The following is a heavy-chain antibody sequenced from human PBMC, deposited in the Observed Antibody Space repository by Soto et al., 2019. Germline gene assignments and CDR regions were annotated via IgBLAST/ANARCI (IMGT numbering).Heavy chain of an antibody. D-gene: IGHD2-15*01. CDR2: IRGTT. Sequence: PGGSLRLSCAASGFTFTSYSMNWVRQAPGKGLEWVSYIRGTTHYADSVKGRFTIFKDKPKNTVYLQMNRLTVEDAAVYYCTKDRVPDGIYSFDYWGQGALVTVSS. J-gene: IGHJ4*02. V-gene: IGHV3-48*01. CDR1: GFTFTSYS. CDR3: TKDRVPDGIYSFDY.